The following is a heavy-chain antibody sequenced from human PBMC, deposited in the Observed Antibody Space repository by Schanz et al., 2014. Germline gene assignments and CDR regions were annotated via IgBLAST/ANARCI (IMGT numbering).Heavy chain of an antibody. CDR2: LSGSGGST. CDR1: GFTFSSYA. D-gene: IGHD3-22*01. J-gene: IGHJ4*02. CDR3: AKDPSHGDYDYYFDY. Sequence: VQLVESGGGVVQPGRSLRLSCAASGFTFSSYAMSWVRQAPGKGLEWVSALSGSGGSTYYADSVKGRFTMSRDNSKNTLYLQMNSLRAEDTAVYYCAKDPSHGDYDYYFDYWGQGTLVTVSS. V-gene: IGHV3-23*04.